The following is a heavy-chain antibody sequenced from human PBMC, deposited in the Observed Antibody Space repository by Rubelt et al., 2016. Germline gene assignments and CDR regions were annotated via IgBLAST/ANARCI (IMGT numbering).Heavy chain of an antibody. Sequence: QVQLVESGGGVVQPGRSLRLSCVGSGFTFSTCAMHWVRQAPGRGLEWVSVIYTAGSTYYADSVKGRFTIPRHNPENTLYLQMNSLRAEDQAVYYCARGGGSYWFDPWGQGTLVTVSS. V-gene: IGHV3-NL1*01. CDR2: IYTAGST. D-gene: IGHD1-26*01. CDR1: GFTFSTCA. J-gene: IGHJ5*02. CDR3: ARGGGSYWFDP.